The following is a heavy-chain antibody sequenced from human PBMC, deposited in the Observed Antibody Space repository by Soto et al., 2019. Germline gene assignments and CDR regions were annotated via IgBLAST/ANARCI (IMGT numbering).Heavy chain of an antibody. Sequence: QVHLVESGGGVVQPGRSLRLSCAASGFSFSDYVIHWVRQAAGKGLEWVASMTYDGATEYYADAVKGRFTMSRDNSKRTLSLQMNSLRPEDTAVYYCARVRLSIAVNDALDVWGQGTTDTVSS. CDR3: ARVRLSIAVNDALDV. D-gene: IGHD3-3*02. CDR1: GFSFSDYV. J-gene: IGHJ3*01. CDR2: MTYDGATE. V-gene: IGHV3-30*14.